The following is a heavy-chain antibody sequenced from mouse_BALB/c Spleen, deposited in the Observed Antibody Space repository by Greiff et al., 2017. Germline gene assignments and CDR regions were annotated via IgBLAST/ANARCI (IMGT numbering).Heavy chain of an antibody. J-gene: IGHJ4*01. CDR2: IRNKANGYTT. CDR3: ARDSFYDYCAMDY. Sequence: EVMLVESGGGLVQPGGSLRLSCATSGFTFTDYYMSWVRQPPGKALEWLGFIRNKANGYTTEYSASVKGRFTISRDNSQSIRYLQMNTLSAEDSATYYCARDSFYDYCAMDYWGQGTSVTVSS. D-gene: IGHD2-10*01. V-gene: IGHV7-3*02. CDR1: GFTFTDYY.